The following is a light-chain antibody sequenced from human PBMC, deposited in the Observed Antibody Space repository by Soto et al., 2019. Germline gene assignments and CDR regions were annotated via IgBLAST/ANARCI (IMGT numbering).Light chain of an antibody. Sequence: DIQMTQSPSSVSASVGETVTITCRASQGINNWLAWYQQKPGKAPKLLIYAASSLQSGVPSRFSGSGSGTDFPLSISSLQPEDFATYYCQEANNFPITFGGGTKVEIK. CDR1: QGINNW. V-gene: IGKV1D-12*01. CDR2: AAS. CDR3: QEANNFPIT. J-gene: IGKJ4*01.